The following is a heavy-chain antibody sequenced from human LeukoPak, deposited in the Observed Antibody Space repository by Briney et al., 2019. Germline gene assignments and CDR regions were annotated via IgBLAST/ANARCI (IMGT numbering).Heavy chain of an antibody. CDR1: GFTFSSYG. CDR2: EWADGTKK. CDR3: ARDLSISALDFDP. J-gene: IGHJ5*02. Sequence: GGSLRLSCAASGFTFSSYGMHWVRQAPGKGLEWVAVEWADGTKKDYADSVKGRFTISRDTSQNTVFLQMNTLRTEDTAVYYCARDLSISALDFDPWGQGTLVTVSS. V-gene: IGHV3-33*01. D-gene: IGHD6-13*01.